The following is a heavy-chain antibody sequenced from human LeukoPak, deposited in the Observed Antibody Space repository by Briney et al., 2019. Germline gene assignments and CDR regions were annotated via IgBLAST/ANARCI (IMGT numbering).Heavy chain of an antibody. CDR1: GYTFTSYY. D-gene: IGHD6-19*01. V-gene: IGHV1-46*01. Sequence: ASVKVSCKASGYTFTSYYMHRVRQAPGQGLEWMGIINPSGGSTSYAQKFQGRVTMTRDTSTSTVYMELSSLRSEDTAVYYCARVRVAVAAPYYYGMDVWGQGTTVTVSS. J-gene: IGHJ6*02. CDR3: ARVRVAVAAPYYYGMDV. CDR2: INPSGGST.